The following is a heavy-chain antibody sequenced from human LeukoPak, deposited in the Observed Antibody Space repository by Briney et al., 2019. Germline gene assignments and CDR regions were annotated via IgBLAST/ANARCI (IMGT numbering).Heavy chain of an antibody. CDR3: ARGRYTITVADFDY. CDR1: GFTFSSYG. Sequence: GGSLRLSCAASGFTFSSYGMHWVRQAPGKGLEWAAVIWYDGSNKYYADSVKGRFTISRDNSKNTLYLQMNSLRAEDTALYYCARGRYTITVADFDYWGQGTLVTVSS. V-gene: IGHV3-33*01. D-gene: IGHD1-14*01. J-gene: IGHJ4*02. CDR2: IWYDGSNK.